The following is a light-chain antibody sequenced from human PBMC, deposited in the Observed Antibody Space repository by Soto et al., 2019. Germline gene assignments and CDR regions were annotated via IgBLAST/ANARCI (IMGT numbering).Light chain of an antibody. Sequence: QSALTQPASVSGSPGQSITISCTGTSSDVGGYNYVSWYQKHPGKAPKLMIYEVSNRPSGVSNRFSGSKSGNTASLTISGLQAEDEADYYCSSYTSSTTPVVFGGGTKVTVL. CDR2: EVS. V-gene: IGLV2-14*01. CDR1: SSDVGGYNY. CDR3: SSYTSSTTPVV. J-gene: IGLJ2*01.